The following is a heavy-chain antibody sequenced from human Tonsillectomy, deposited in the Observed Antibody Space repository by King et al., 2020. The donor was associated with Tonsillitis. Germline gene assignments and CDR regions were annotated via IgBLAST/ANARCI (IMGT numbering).Heavy chain of an antibody. CDR1: GFTFRDFY. J-gene: IGHJ6*01. CDR3: ARRERRYYWSVDYDEPNAYFYYLDV. D-gene: IGHD3-16*01. V-gene: IGHV3-11*05. Sequence: VQLVESGGGLGKPGGSLRLSCAASGFTFRDFYMAWIRQAPGKGLEWVSYISISSNFTNHADSVRGRFTISRDNANNSLYLQMNSLQADDTAVYYCARRERRYYWSVDYDEPNAYFYYLDVWGGGTTVTVSS. CDR2: ISISSNFT.